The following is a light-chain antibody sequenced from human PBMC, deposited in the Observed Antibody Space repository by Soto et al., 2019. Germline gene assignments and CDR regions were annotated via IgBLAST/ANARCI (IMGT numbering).Light chain of an antibody. Sequence: EIVLSQSPGTLSLSPGERATLSCRASQSVISSYLAWYQQKSGQAPRLLIFGASSRATGIPDRFSGSGSGTDFTLTITRLEPEDFGVYYCQQYGISPPLTFGGGTKVEIK. J-gene: IGKJ4*01. V-gene: IGKV3-20*01. CDR2: GAS. CDR1: QSVISSY. CDR3: QQYGISPPLT.